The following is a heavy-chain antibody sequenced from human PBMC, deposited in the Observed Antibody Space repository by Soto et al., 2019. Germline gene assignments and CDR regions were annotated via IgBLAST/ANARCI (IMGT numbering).Heavy chain of an antibody. CDR1: GYTFTSYA. Sequence: GASVKVSCKASGYTFTSYAMHWVRQAPGQRLEWMGWINAGNGNTKYSQKFQGRVTITRDTSASTAYMELSSLRSEDTAVYYCARDQSASTGTDNWFDPWGQGTLVTVSS. D-gene: IGHD1-1*01. J-gene: IGHJ5*02. V-gene: IGHV1-3*01. CDR3: ARDQSASTGTDNWFDP. CDR2: INAGNGNT.